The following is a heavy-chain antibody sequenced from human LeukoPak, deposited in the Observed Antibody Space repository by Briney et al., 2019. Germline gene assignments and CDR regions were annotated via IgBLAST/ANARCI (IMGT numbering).Heavy chain of an antibody. Sequence: HTGRSLRLSCAASGFTFSNYAMHWVRQAPGKGLEWVAVMSYDGSNTYYADSVKGRFTISRDNSKNTLYLQMNSLRAEDTAVYYCARTRVQGSGMESLAAFDIWGQGTMVTVSS. J-gene: IGHJ3*02. CDR3: ARTRVQGSGMESLAAFDI. D-gene: IGHD3-10*01. CDR1: GFTFSNYA. V-gene: IGHV3-30-3*01. CDR2: MSYDGSNT.